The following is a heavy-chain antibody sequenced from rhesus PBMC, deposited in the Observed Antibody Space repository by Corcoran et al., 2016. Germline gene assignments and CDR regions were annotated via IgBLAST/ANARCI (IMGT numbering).Heavy chain of an antibody. J-gene: IGHJ4*01. D-gene: IGHD5-24*01. CDR3: ARDGGSGSSSYFDY. V-gene: IGHV4-73*01. Sequence: QVKLQQWGEGLVKPSETLSLTCAVFGGSISGYSSWCLIRQAPGKGLEWNGNIDGNSARTNYNPALKNRVTISKDTSKNQFSLRLNSGTAADTAVYYCARDGGSGSSSYFDYWGQGVLVTVSS. CDR2: IDGNSART. CDR1: GGSISGYSS.